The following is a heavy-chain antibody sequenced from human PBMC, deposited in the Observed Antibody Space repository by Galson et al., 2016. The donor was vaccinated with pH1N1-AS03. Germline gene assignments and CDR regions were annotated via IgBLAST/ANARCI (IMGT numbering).Heavy chain of an antibody. CDR2: INSDGSFT. J-gene: IGHJ4*02. D-gene: IGHD3-9*01. V-gene: IGHV3-74*01. CDR1: GFAFGSYW. Sequence: SLRLSCAASGFAFGSYWMHWVRQAPGKGLVWVSRINSDGSFTSYADAVKGRFTVSRDNAKDTLFLHMSRLRNDDTAVYFCTRGALDIGDYLGQGNLVTVSS. CDR3: TRGALDIGDY.